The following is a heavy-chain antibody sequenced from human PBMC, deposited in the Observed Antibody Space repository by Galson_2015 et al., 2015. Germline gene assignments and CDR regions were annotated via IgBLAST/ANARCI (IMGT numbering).Heavy chain of an antibody. CDR2: TYYRSNWYY. Sequence: CAISGDSVSSTAATWNWIRQSPSRGLEWLGRTYYRSNWYYDYALSVKSRITIKPDTSKNQFSLQLNSLTPEDTAVYYCVRTYDTSGYLAVFDYWGQGILVTVSS. V-gene: IGHV6-1*01. J-gene: IGHJ4*02. CDR3: VRTYDTSGYLAVFDY. D-gene: IGHD3-22*01. CDR1: GDSVSSTAAT.